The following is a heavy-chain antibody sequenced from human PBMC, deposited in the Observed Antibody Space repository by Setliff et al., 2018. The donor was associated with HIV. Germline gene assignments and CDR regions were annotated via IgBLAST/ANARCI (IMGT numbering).Heavy chain of an antibody. V-gene: IGHV4-38-2*01. CDR2: VYHSGTT. D-gene: IGHD6-13*01. CDR3: ASLSAAAGTAKPPFYYYYYYMDV. J-gene: IGHJ6*03. Sequence: KPSETLSLTCAVSGYSISTAYYWGWIRQPPGKGLEWIGSVYHSGTTYCNPSLKSRVTISVDTSKNQFSLKLSSVTAADTAVYYCASLSAAAGTAKPPFYYYYYYMDVWGKGTTVTVSS. CDR1: GYSISTAYY.